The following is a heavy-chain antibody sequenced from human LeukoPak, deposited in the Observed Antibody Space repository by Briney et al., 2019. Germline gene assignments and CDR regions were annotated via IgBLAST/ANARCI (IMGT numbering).Heavy chain of an antibody. CDR1: GGSIRSSSYY. J-gene: IGHJ4*02. D-gene: IGHD6-13*01. Sequence: SEALSLTCIVSGGSIRSSSYYWGWIRQPPGKGLEWIGSMYYTGSTYYNPSLKTRVTISVDTSKNQFSLKLTSVTAADTAAYYCARVRAAAIPYYFDYWGQGTLVTVSS. CDR2: MYYTGST. CDR3: ARVRAAAIPYYFDY. V-gene: IGHV4-39*07.